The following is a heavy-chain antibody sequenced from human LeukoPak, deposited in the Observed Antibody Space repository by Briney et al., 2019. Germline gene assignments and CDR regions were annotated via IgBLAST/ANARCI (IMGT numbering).Heavy chain of an antibody. CDR2: IIPIFGIA. D-gene: IGHD6-6*01. Sequence: ASVKVSCKASGGTFGSYATSWVRQAPGQGLEWMGRIIPIFGIANYAQKFQGRVTITADKSTSTAYMELSSLRSEDTAVYYCARDTSLYSSSSSHYFDYWGQGTLVTVSS. CDR1: GGTFGSYA. J-gene: IGHJ4*02. CDR3: ARDTSLYSSSSSHYFDY. V-gene: IGHV1-69*04.